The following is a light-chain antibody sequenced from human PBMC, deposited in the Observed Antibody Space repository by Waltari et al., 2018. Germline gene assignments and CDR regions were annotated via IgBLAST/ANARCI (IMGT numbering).Light chain of an antibody. CDR1: QNVNSH. J-gene: IGKJ2*01. CDR3: QQYNNGPPGT. Sequence: ETVMTQSPGTLSVSPGERATLSCRASQNVNSHLAWYQQKFGQAPRLLIYGASNRAIGSPARFSGSWAGTEFTLTINSLQSEDFAVYYCQQYNNGPPGTFGQGTKVEFK. V-gene: IGKV3-15*01. CDR2: GAS.